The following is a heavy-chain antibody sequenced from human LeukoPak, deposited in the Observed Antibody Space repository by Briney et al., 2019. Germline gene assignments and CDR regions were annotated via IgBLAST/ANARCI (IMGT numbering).Heavy chain of an antibody. CDR1: GGSFSGYY. CDR2: INHSGST. Sequence: PSETLSLTCAVYGGSFSGYYWSWIRQPPGEGLEWIGEINHSGSTNYNPSLKSRVTISVDTSKNQFSLKLSSVTAADTAVYYCAREDSSGWYGFDYWGQGTRVTVSS. D-gene: IGHD6-19*01. CDR3: AREDSSGWYGFDY. J-gene: IGHJ4*02. V-gene: IGHV4-34*01.